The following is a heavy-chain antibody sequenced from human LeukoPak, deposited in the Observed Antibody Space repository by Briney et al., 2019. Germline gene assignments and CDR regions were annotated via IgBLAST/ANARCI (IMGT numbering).Heavy chain of an antibody. D-gene: IGHD2/OR15-2a*01. CDR3: AKDVSALSHYYGMDV. J-gene: IGHJ6*02. CDR2: ISYDGSNK. V-gene: IGHV3-30*18. CDR1: GFTFSSYG. Sequence: GRSLRLSCAASGFTFSSYGMHWVRQAPGKGLEWVAVISYDGSNKYYADSVKGRFTISRDNSKNTLYLQMNSLRAEDTAVYYCAKDVSALSHYYGMDVWGQGTTVTVSS.